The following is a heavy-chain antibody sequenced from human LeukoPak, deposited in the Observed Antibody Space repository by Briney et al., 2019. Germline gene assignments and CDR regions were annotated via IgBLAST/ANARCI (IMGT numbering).Heavy chain of an antibody. J-gene: IGHJ4*02. Sequence: GGSLRLSCAASGFNFDDYAMHWVRQAPGKGLEWVSLISGDGGSTYYADSVKGRFTISRDNSKNSLYLQMNSLRTEDTALYYCALLSGYHTNWGQGTLVTVSS. V-gene: IGHV3-43*02. CDR2: ISGDGGST. D-gene: IGHD5-12*01. CDR1: GFNFDDYA. CDR3: ALLSGYHTN.